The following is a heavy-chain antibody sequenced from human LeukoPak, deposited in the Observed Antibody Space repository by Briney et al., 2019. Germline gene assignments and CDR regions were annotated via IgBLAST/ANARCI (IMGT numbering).Heavy chain of an antibody. V-gene: IGHV1-2*02. J-gene: IGHJ4*02. CDR1: GYTFTGYY. Sequence: GASVKVSCKTSGYTFTGYYIHWVRQAPGQGLEWMGWVNPDGGGTNSAQRFQGRVTMSRDAPISTAYMELRRLTSDDTAVYYCVGLTDCRTSACYPFDFWGQGTLVIVSS. CDR2: VNPDGGGT. D-gene: IGHD2-2*01. CDR3: VGLTDCRTSACYPFDF.